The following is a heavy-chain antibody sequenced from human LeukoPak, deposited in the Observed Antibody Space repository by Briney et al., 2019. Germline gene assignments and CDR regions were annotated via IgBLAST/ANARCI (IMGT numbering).Heavy chain of an antibody. V-gene: IGHV4-39*01. J-gene: IGHJ4*02. Sequence: SETLSLTCTVSGGSLSSSSYYWGWIRQPPGKGLEWIGSIYYSGSTYYNPSLKSRVTISVDTSKNQFSLKLSSVTAADTAVYYCARQGYGDSSSWFYFDYWGQGTLVTVSS. CDR1: GGSLSSSSYY. CDR3: ARQGYGDSSSWFYFDY. D-gene: IGHD6-13*01. CDR2: IYYSGST.